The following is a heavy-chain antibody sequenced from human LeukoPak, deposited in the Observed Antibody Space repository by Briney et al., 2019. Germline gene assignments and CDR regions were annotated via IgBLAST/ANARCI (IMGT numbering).Heavy chain of an antibody. V-gene: IGHV4-4*07. Sequence: SETLSLTCTVSGGSINSYYWNWIRQPAGKGLEWIGRIYTGGTTNYNPSLKSRITMSVDTSKNQFSLKLSSVTAADTAVYYCARDHVYYDSSGYYSDAFDIWGQGTMVTVSS. CDR1: GGSINSYY. CDR2: IYTGGTT. J-gene: IGHJ3*02. CDR3: ARDHVYYDSSGYYSDAFDI. D-gene: IGHD3-22*01.